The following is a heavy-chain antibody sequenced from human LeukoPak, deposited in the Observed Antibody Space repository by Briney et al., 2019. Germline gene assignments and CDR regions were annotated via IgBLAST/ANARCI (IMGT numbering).Heavy chain of an antibody. J-gene: IGHJ4*02. CDR3: AKDGWGMLGANDY. CDR2: ISGSGGTI. Sequence: AGGSLRLSCAASGFTFSSYAMNWVRQAPGKGLEWVSLISGSGGTIYYADSVKGRFTISRDNSKNTLYLQMNSLRAEDTAVYYCAKDGWGMLGANDYWGQGTLVTVSS. V-gene: IGHV3-23*01. CDR1: GFTFSSYA. D-gene: IGHD1-26*01.